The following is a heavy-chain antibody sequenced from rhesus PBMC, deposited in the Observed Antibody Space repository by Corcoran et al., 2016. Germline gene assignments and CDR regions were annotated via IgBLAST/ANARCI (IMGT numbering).Heavy chain of an antibody. CDR2: IYGSSGST. Sequence: QVQLQESGPGLVKPSETLSLTCAVSGGSISSNYWSWIRQPPGKGLEWIGYIYGSSGSTYYNPSLKSRITISTDPSKNQFSLKLSSVTAADTAVYYCAREDCTGSGCYAIYGLDSWGQGVVVTVSS. CDR1: GGSISSNY. D-gene: IGHD2-21*01. CDR3: AREDCTGSGCYAIYGLDS. V-gene: IGHV4-165*01. J-gene: IGHJ6*01.